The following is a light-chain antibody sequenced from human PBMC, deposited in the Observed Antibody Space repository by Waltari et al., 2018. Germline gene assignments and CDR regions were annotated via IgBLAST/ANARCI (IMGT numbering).Light chain of an antibody. CDR3: QQFDTYPWT. CDR2: KAS. CDR1: QDIGTW. J-gene: IGKJ1*01. V-gene: IGKV1-5*03. Sequence: DIQLTQSPSTPSASVRDIVTSTGRASQDIGTWLAWYQQKPGKAPKLLLYKASRLQSGVPSRFSGRGSGTEFTLTISSLQPEDFATFYCQQFDTYPWTFGQGTKVDIK.